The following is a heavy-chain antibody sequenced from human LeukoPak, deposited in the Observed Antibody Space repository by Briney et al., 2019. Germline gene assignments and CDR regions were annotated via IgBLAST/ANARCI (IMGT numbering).Heavy chain of an antibody. Sequence: ASVKVSCKVSGYTVTELSMHWVRQSPGKGLEWMGGFHPEDGETIYAQKLQGRVTMTTDTSTSTAYMELRSLRSDDTAVYYCARDPHYYGSGSYPSWFDPWGQGTLVTVSS. V-gene: IGHV1-24*01. CDR2: FHPEDGET. J-gene: IGHJ5*02. CDR3: ARDPHYYGSGSYPSWFDP. D-gene: IGHD3-10*01. CDR1: GYTVTELS.